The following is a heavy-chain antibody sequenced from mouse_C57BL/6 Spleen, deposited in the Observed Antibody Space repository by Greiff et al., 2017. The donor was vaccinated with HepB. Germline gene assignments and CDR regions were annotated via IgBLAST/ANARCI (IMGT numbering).Heavy chain of an antibody. CDR1: GLSLTSYG. Sequence: VKLMESGPGLVQPSQSLSITCTVSGLSLTSYGVHWVRQSPGKGLEWLGVIWRGGSTDYNAAFMSRLSITKDNSKSQVFFKMNSLQADDTAIYYCAKGGYDGEDYAMDYWGQGTSVTVSS. CDR2: IWRGGST. D-gene: IGHD3-1*01. J-gene: IGHJ4*01. V-gene: IGHV2-5*01. CDR3: AKGGYDGEDYAMDY.